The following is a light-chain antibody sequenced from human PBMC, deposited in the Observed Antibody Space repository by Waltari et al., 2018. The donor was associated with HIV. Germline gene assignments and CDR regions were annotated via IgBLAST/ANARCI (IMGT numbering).Light chain of an antibody. V-gene: IGKV1-39*01. CDR2: AAS. J-gene: IGKJ3*01. CDR3: QQSSDLPST. CDR1: QNINHY. Sequence: DIQMTQSPSSLSASIGDRVTITSRASQNINHYLNWYQHEPGKPPKLLIYAASTLQSGVPSRFSASGFGTDFTLTISNLQPEDFATYYCQQSSDLPSTFGPGTKVDIK.